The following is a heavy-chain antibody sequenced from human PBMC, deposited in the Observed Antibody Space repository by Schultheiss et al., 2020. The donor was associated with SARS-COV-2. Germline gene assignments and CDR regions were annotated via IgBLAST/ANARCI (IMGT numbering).Heavy chain of an antibody. CDR3: ARVVPAARASGITRWFDP. D-gene: IGHD2-2*01. CDR1: GYTFTSYD. CDR2: MNPNSGNT. Sequence: ASVKVSCKASGYTFTSYDINWVRRATGQGLEWMGWMNPNSGNTGYAQKFQGRVTMTRNTSISTAYMELSRLRSDDTAVYYCARVVPAARASGITRWFDPWGQGTLVTVSS. J-gene: IGHJ5*02. V-gene: IGHV1-8*01.